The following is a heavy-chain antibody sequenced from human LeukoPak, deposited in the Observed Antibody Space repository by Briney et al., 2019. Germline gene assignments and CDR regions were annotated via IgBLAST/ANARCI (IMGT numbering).Heavy chain of an antibody. Sequence: ASVKVSCKASGYSLSAHYMHWIRQAPGQGLEWMGWISAYNGNTNYAQKLQGRVTMTTDKSTSTAYMELSSLGSEDTAVYYCATNYGDPDYWGQGTLVTVSS. CDR2: ISAYNGNT. D-gene: IGHD4-17*01. CDR3: ATNYGDPDY. J-gene: IGHJ4*02. V-gene: IGHV1-18*04. CDR1: GYSLSAHY.